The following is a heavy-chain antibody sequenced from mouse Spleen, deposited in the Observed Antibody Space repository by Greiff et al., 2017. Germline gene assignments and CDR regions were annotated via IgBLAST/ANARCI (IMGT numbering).Heavy chain of an antibody. V-gene: IGHV1-5*01. Sequence: VQLQQSGTVLARPGASVKMSCKTSGYTFTSYWMHWVKQRPGQGLEWIGAIYPGNSDTSYNQKFKGKAKLTAVTSASTAYMDLSSLTNEDSAVYYCTRGWNWARFAYWGQGTLVTVSA. CDR2: IYPGNSDT. J-gene: IGHJ3*01. CDR1: GYTFTSYW. D-gene: IGHD4-1*01. CDR3: TRGWNWARFAY.